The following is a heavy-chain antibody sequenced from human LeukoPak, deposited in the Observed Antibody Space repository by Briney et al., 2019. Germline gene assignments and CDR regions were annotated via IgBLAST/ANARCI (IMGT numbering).Heavy chain of an antibody. CDR2: IWYDGSNK. CDR1: GFTFSSYG. Sequence: GGSLRLSCAASGFTFSSYGMHWVRQAPGKGLEWVAVIWYDGSNKYYADSVKGRFTISRNNSKNMLYLQMNSLRAEDTAVYYCASTNYRGGSTGYNWFDPWGQGTLVTVSS. CDR3: ASTNYRGGSTGYNWFDP. D-gene: IGHD2-15*01. J-gene: IGHJ5*02. V-gene: IGHV3-30*02.